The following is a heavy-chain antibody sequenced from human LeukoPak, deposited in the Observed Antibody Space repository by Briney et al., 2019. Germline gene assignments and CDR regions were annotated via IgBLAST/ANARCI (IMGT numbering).Heavy chain of an antibody. CDR2: IIPIFGTA. J-gene: IGHJ5*02. CDR1: GGTFSSYA. CDR3: ARDTLELRDGWFDP. V-gene: IGHV1-69*13. D-gene: IGHD1-7*01. Sequence: SVKVSCKASGGTFSSYAISWVRQAPGQGLEWMGGIIPIFGTANYAQKFQGRVTITADESTSTAYMELSSLRSEDTAGYYCARDTLELRDGWFDPWGQGTLVTVSS.